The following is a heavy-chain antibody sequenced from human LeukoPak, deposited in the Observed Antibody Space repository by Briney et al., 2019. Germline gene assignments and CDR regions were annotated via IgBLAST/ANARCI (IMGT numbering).Heavy chain of an antibody. CDR3: AVPAWYSSGWPNNDY. CDR2: INPNSGAT. Sequence: ASVKVSCKASGYTFTGYSMHWVRQAPGQGLEWMGWINPNSGATNYAQKFQGRVTMTRVTSITTTYMELSRLTSDDTAVYYCAVPAWYSSGWPNNDYWGQGTLVTVSS. D-gene: IGHD6-19*01. CDR1: GYTFTGYS. V-gene: IGHV1-2*02. J-gene: IGHJ4*02.